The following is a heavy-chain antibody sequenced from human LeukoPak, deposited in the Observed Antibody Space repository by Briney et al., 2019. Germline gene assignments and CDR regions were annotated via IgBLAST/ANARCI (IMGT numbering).Heavy chain of an antibody. CDR3: AKAVTPAAGRIDY. CDR1: GFTFGSYA. V-gene: IGHV3-23*01. J-gene: IGHJ4*02. D-gene: IGHD4-23*01. Sequence: GGSLRLSCAASGFTFGSYAMSWVRQAPGEGLEWVSTISGSDGHTSYADSVKGRFTISRDNSKNTLWLQVNSLRAEDTAIYYCAKAVTPAAGRIDYWGQGTLVTVSS. CDR2: ISGSDGHT.